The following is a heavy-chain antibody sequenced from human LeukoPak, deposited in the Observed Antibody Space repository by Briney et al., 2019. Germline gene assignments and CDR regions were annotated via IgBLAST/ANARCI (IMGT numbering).Heavy chain of an antibody. J-gene: IGHJ4*02. D-gene: IGHD3-22*01. CDR2: TYYRSKWYN. V-gene: IGHV6-1*01. Sequence: SQTLSLTCAISGDSVSSNTAALNWIRQSPSRGLEWLVRTYYRSKWYNDYAVSVKSRITINPDTSKNQFSLQLNSVTSEDTAVYFCARVKDYYDGSVYYFLDYWGQGTLVTVSS. CDR3: ARVKDYYDGSVYYFLDY. CDR1: GDSVSSNTAA.